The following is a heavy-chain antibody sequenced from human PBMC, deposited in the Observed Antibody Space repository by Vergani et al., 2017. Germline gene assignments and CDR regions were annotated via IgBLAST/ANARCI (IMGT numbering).Heavy chain of an antibody. CDR3: ARPPGGYNWNYVSWFDP. V-gene: IGHV4-4*07. J-gene: IGHJ5*02. Sequence: QVQLQQWGAGLVKPSETLSLTCTVSGGSISSYYWSWIRQPAGKGLEWIGRIYTSGSTNYNPSLKSRVTISVDTSKNQFSLKLSSVTAADTAVYYCARPPGGYNWNYVSWFDPWGQGTLVTVSS. CDR2: IYTSGST. D-gene: IGHD1-7*01. CDR1: GGSISSYY.